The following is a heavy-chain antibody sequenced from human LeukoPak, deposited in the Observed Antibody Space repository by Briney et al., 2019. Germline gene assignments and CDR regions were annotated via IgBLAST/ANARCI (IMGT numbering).Heavy chain of an antibody. Sequence: PSETLSLTCTVSGGSVSSGGYYWGWIRHPPGKGLEWIGTIYYSGSTYYDPSLKSRVTISVDTSKNQFSLNLNSVTAADTAVYYCARGGTLMTMVNWGQGTLVTVSS. D-gene: IGHD4/OR15-4a*01. CDR2: IYYSGST. J-gene: IGHJ4*02. CDR1: GGSVSSGGYY. CDR3: ARGGTLMTMVN. V-gene: IGHV4-39*07.